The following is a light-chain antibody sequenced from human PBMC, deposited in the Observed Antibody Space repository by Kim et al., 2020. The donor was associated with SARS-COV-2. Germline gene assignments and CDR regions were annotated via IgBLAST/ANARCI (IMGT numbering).Light chain of an antibody. Sequence: AMGHTVRIACQGDSLRTYYPTWYQQRPRQAPLIVIYGINKRPSGIPDRFSGSSSGNTASLTISGAQAEDEADYYCNSRDSSGDRLVFGGGTQLTVL. CDR2: GIN. CDR1: SLRTYY. V-gene: IGLV3-19*01. J-gene: IGLJ3*02. CDR3: NSRDSSGDRLV.